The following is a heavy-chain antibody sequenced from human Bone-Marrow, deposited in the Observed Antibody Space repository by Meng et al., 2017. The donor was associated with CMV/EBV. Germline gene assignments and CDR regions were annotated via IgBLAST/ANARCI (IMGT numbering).Heavy chain of an antibody. CDR2: IKQDGSEK. CDR3: ARALDILTGYFPYYYYYGMDF. CDR1: GFTFSSYW. Sequence: GESLKISCAASGFTFSSYWMSWVRQAPGKGLEWVANIKQDGSEKYYVDSVKGRFTISRDNVKNSLYLQMNSLRAEDTAVYYCARALDILTGYFPYYYYYGMDFWGQGTTVTVSS. J-gene: IGHJ6*02. V-gene: IGHV3-7*01. D-gene: IGHD3-9*01.